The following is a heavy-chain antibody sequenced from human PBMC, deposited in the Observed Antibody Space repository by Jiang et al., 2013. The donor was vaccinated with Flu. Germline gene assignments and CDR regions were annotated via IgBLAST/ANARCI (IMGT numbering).Heavy chain of an antibody. CDR2: IDPNDSNT. D-gene: IGHD3-10*01. V-gene: IGHV5-10-1*01. CDR3: ARSDGAFDP. Sequence: ISWCARCPEGLEWMGRIDPNDSNTNYSPSFQGHVSISADKSKSTAYLEWSSLKASDTAIYYCARSDGAFDPWGQGTLVTVSS. J-gene: IGHJ5*02.